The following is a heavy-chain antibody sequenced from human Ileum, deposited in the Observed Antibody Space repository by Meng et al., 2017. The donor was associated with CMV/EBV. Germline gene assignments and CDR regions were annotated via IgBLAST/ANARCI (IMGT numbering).Heavy chain of an antibody. D-gene: IGHD6-13*01. Sequence: LSCAASGISVSSNYMTWVRQAPGKGLGWVSIIHSGGATYYADSVKGRFTISRDNSKNTLYLQMNSLRAEDTAVYYCARDGYSSSWFVTWGHGTLVTVSS. V-gene: IGHV3-53*01. J-gene: IGHJ5*01. CDR1: GISVSSNY. CDR3: ARDGYSSSWFVT. CDR2: IHSGGAT.